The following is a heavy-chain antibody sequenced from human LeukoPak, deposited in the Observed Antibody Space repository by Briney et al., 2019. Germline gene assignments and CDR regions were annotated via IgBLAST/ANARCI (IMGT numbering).Heavy chain of an antibody. CDR3: TTDRRYYDYVWGSYRAFDY. Sequence: GGSLRLSCAASGFTFSNAWMSWVRQAPGKGLEWVGRIKSKTDGGTTDYAAPVKGRFTISRDDSKNTLYLQMNSLKTEDTAVYYCTTDRRYYDYVWGSYRAFDYWGQGTLVTVSS. CDR1: GFTFSNAW. CDR2: IKSKTDGGTT. D-gene: IGHD3-16*02. V-gene: IGHV3-15*01. J-gene: IGHJ4*02.